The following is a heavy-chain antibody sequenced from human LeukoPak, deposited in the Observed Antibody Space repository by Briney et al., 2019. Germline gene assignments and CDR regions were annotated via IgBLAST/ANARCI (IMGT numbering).Heavy chain of an antibody. Sequence: SETLSLTCAVYGGPFSGYYWSWIRQPAGKGLEWIGRIYTSGSTNYNPSLKSRVTMSVDTSKNQFSLKLSSVTAADTAVYYCARDTYYYGSGSYGLDYWGQGTLVTVSS. J-gene: IGHJ4*02. CDR1: GGPFSGYY. V-gene: IGHV4-4*07. D-gene: IGHD3-10*01. CDR2: IYTSGST. CDR3: ARDTYYYGSGSYGLDY.